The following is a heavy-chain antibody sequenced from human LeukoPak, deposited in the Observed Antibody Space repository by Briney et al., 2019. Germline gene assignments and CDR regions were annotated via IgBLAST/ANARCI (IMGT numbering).Heavy chain of an antibody. Sequence: PGRSLRLSCAASGFTFSAYAMHWVRQAPGKGLEWVAVISYDKSNKYYADSVKGRFTISRDNSKNTLYLQMNSQRPDDTAVYYCARDLWGSYRYPFDYWGQGTLVTVSS. D-gene: IGHD3-16*02. J-gene: IGHJ4*02. CDR3: ARDLWGSYRYPFDY. CDR2: ISYDKSNK. CDR1: GFTFSAYA. V-gene: IGHV3-30*04.